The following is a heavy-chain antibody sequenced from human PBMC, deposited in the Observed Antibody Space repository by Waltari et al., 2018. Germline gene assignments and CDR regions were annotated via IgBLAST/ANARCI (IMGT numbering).Heavy chain of an antibody. Sequence: QITLKESGHTLLKPTQTLTLTCSFSGFSLSTDGMGVAWVRQPPGKTLEWLALVYWDADKRYNPSLRSRLSLSEDTANDQVVLVMTNIDPVDTATYYCAQTGLDAAAVHWGQGILVTVSP. D-gene: IGHD1-1*01. V-gene: IGHV2-5*02. CDR2: VYWDADK. J-gene: IGHJ4*02. CDR1: GFSLSTDGMG. CDR3: AQTGLDAAAVH.